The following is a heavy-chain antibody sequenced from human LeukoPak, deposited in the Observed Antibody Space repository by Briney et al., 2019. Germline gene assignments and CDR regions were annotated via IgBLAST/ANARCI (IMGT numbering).Heavy chain of an antibody. J-gene: IGHJ4*02. CDR1: GFTFREYY. D-gene: IGHD3-22*01. CDR3: ARDLNYYDNGGYPGY. CDR2: IWEDGRNE. Sequence: GGSLRLSRAASGFTFREYYKRWIRQAPGKGLERVALIWEDGRNEDYTDSVKGRFTISRGNSKNTLYLQMNSLRAEDTAVYYCARDLNYYDNGGYPGYWGQGTLVTVSS. V-gene: IGHV3-33*08.